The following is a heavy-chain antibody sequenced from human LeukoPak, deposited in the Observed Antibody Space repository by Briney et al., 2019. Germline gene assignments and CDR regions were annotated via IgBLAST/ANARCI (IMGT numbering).Heavy chain of an antibody. D-gene: IGHD2-15*01. CDR1: GFTFSSYW. J-gene: IGHJ4*02. CDR3: ARDQLYCSGGYCYFDY. V-gene: IGHV3-74*01. CDR2: ISSDGSST. Sequence: GGSLRLSCAASGFTFSSYWMHWVRQAPGKGLVWVSSISSDGSSTSYADSVKGRFTISRDNAENTLYLQMNSLRAEDTAVYYCARDQLYCSGGYCYFDYWGQGTLVTVCS.